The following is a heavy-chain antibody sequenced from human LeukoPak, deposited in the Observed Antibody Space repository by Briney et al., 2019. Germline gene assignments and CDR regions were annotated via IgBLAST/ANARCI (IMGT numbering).Heavy chain of an antibody. V-gene: IGHV3-11*01. D-gene: IGHD6-19*01. Sequence: GGSLRLSCAASGFTFSDYYMSWIRQAPGKGLEWVSYISSSGSTIYYADSVKGRFTISRDNAKNSLYLQMNSLRAEDTAVYYCARGGGVVAGTWNPSYYYGMDVWGQGTTVTVSS. J-gene: IGHJ6*02. CDR3: ARGGGVVAGTWNPSYYYGMDV. CDR1: GFTFSDYY. CDR2: ISSSGSTI.